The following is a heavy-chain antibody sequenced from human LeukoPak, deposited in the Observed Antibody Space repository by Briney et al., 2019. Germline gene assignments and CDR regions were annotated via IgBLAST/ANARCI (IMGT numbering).Heavy chain of an antibody. CDR2: IIPILGIA. CDR3: ARGIAAAGTFDY. J-gene: IGHJ4*02. Sequence: ASVKVSCKASGGTFSSYAISWVRQAPGQGLEWMGRIIPILGIANYAQKFQGRVTITADKSTSTASMELSSLRSEDTAVYYCARGIAAAGTFDYWGQGTLVTVSS. CDR1: GGTFSSYA. D-gene: IGHD6-13*01. V-gene: IGHV1-69*04.